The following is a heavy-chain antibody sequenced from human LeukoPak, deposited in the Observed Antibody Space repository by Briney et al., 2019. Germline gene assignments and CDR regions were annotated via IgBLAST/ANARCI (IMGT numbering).Heavy chain of an antibody. J-gene: IGHJ4*02. V-gene: IGHV3-23*01. Sequence: GGSLRLSCAASGFTFSSYAMSWVRQAPGKGLEWVSAISGSGGRTYYADSVKGRFTISRDNSKNTLYLQMNSLRAEDTAVYYCAKDLIETPRVRYYYDSSGYLFDYWGQGTLVTVSS. D-gene: IGHD3-22*01. CDR3: AKDLIETPRVRYYYDSSGYLFDY. CDR2: ISGSGGRT. CDR1: GFTFSSYA.